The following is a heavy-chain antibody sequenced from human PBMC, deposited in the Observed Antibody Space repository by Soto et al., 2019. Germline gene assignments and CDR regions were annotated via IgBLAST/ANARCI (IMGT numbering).Heavy chain of an antibody. J-gene: IGHJ4*02. CDR2: IYYSGST. V-gene: IGHV4-59*01. D-gene: IGHD1-26*01. CDR1: GGSISSYY. CDR3: ARELGGSYGVPPGFGFDY. Sequence: QVQLQESGPGLVKPSETLSLTCTVSGGSISSYYWSWIRQPPGKGLEWIGYIYYSGSTNYNPTLKSRVTISVDTSKNQFSLKLSSVTAADTAVYYCARELGGSYGVPPGFGFDYWGQGTLVTVSS.